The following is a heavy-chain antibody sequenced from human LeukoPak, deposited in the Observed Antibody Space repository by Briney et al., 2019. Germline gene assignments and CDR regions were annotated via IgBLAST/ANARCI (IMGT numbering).Heavy chain of an antibody. CDR1: GFTFSSYG. CDR3: AKDSQGIWFDP. J-gene: IGHJ5*02. V-gene: IGHV3-33*06. CDR2: LWYDGSNK. Sequence: PGRSLRLSCAASGFTFSSYGMHWVRQAPGKGLEWVAVLWYDGSNKYYADSVKGRFTISRDNSKNTLYLQMNSLRAEDTAVYYCAKDSQGIWFDPWGQGTLVTVSS. D-gene: IGHD3-10*01.